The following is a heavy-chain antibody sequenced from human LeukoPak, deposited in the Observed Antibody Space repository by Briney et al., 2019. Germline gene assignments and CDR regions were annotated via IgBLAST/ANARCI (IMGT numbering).Heavy chain of an antibody. V-gene: IGHV3-74*01. CDR2: ISPDGTNA. D-gene: IGHD4-17*01. J-gene: IGHJ5*02. CDR3: ARNFDYGDHL. Sequence: GGSQRLSCAASGFAFSRYWIHWVRQAPGKGLVWVSRISPDGTNAGYADSVKGRFTISRDNAKNTLYLQLNSLRVEDTAIYHCARNFDYGDHLWGQGTLVTVSS. CDR1: GFAFSRYW.